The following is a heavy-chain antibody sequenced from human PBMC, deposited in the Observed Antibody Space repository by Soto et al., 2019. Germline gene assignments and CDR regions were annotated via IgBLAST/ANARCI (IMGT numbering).Heavy chain of an antibody. J-gene: IGHJ6*02. CDR3: AREGYCSSGSCALYSHDYFGMDV. CDR2: ISTYNANT. Sequence: ASVKVSCKASGYTFTRYGISWVRQAPGQGLEWMGWISTYNANTKYAHNLEGRVTMTTGTYTSTAYMELRSLISDDTAVYYCAREGYCSSGSCALYSHDYFGMDVWGQGTTVTVSS. D-gene: IGHD2-15*01. V-gene: IGHV1-18*01. CDR1: GYTFTRYG.